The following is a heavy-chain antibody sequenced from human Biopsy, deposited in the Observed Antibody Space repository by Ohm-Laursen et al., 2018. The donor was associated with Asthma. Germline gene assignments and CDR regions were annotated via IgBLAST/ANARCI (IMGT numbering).Heavy chain of an antibody. CDR3: ASDFPKDYVRYNFQF. V-gene: IGHV1-24*01. D-gene: IGHD4-17*01. Sequence: ASVKVSCKISGCSLTDLSMHWVRQAPGQGLEWMGGHDHVEGGTVNARRFQGRVTMTEDTSTDTAYMELSSLSSDDTAVYYCASDFPKDYVRYNFQFWGQGTLVTVSS. CDR1: GCSLTDLS. J-gene: IGHJ4*02. CDR2: HDHVEGGT.